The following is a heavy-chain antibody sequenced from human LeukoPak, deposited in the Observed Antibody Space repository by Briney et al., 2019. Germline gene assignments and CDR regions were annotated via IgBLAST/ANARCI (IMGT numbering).Heavy chain of an antibody. Sequence: SETLSLTCTVSGGSISSYYWSWIRQPAGKGLEWIGRIYTSGSTNYNPSLKSRVTISVDTSKNQFSLKLSSVTAADTAVYYCAREGGDTMVRGVMFRFDPWGQGTLVTVSS. CDR3: AREGGDTMVRGVMFRFDP. V-gene: IGHV4-4*07. J-gene: IGHJ5*02. D-gene: IGHD3-10*01. CDR1: GGSISSYY. CDR2: IYTSGST.